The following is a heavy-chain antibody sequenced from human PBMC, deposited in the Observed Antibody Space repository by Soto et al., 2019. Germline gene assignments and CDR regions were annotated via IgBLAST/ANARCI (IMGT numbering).Heavy chain of an antibody. CDR3: TTDFYITAVTIRSDY. J-gene: IGHJ4*01. CDR2: IKSKTDGGTT. D-gene: IGHD2-2*02. Sequence: PGVSLRLSFAASGFTFSNAWINWFRQAPGKGLEWVGRIKSKTDGGTTDFAATVKGRFAISRDDSKNMVYLQMNSLKTEDTAVYYLTTDFYITAVTIRSDYWGHGPLVPVSS. V-gene: IGHV3-15*07. CDR1: GFTFSNAW.